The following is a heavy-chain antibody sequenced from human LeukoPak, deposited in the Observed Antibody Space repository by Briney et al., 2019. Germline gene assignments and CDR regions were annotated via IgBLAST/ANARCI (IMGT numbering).Heavy chain of an antibody. CDR2: ISAYNGNT. J-gene: IGHJ6*02. V-gene: IGHV1-18*01. CDR1: GYTFTCYG. CDR3: ARDPGIQLWLLGYYGMDV. D-gene: IGHD5-18*01. Sequence: ASVKVSCKASGYTFTCYGISWVRQAPGQGLEWMGWISAYNGNTNYAQKLQGRVTMTTDTSTSTAYMELRSLRSDDTAVYYCARDPGIQLWLLGYYGMDVWGQGTTVTVSS.